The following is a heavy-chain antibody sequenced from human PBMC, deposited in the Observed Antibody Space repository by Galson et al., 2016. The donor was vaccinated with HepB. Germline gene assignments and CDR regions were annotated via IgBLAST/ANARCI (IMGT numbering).Heavy chain of an antibody. CDR1: GFSFGSHA. D-gene: IGHD5-18*01. CDR2: ISDVGRTK. CDR3: ARDCPYIKWIQLCRHFDY. J-gene: IGHJ4*02. Sequence: SLRLSCAASGFSFGSHAIQWVRQAPGKRLEWVAVISDVGRTKLYADSVKGRFTVSRDNSKNTLYLQMNSLRAEDTAVYYCARDCPYIKWIQLCRHFDYWGQGTLVTVSS. V-gene: IGHV3-30*04.